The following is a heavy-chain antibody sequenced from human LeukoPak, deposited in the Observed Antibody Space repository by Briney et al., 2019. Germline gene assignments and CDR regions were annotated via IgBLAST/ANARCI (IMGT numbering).Heavy chain of an antibody. D-gene: IGHD1-14*01. CDR3: VGMSDSHDY. CDR2: ISWNSGST. V-gene: IGHV3-9*01. Sequence: GESLRLSCAASGFTFDDYAMHWVRQAPGKGLEWVSGISWNSGSTGYADSVKGRFTISRDNAKNSLYLQMNSLRAEDTALYYCVGMSDSHDYWGQGTLVTVSS. J-gene: IGHJ4*02. CDR1: GFTFDDYA.